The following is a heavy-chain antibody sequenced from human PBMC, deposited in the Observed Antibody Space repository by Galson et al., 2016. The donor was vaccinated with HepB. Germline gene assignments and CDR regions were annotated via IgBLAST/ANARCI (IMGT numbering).Heavy chain of an antibody. Sequence: QSGAEVKKPGESLKISCQGSGYKFTSYWIGWVRQVPGKGLEWMGTIYPGDSDTRCSPSFQGQVTISVDKSISTAYLQWSSLKASDSAMYYCARHELHSNSWYMDSWGQGTLVTVSS. CDR2: IYPGDSDT. V-gene: IGHV5-51*01. J-gene: IGHJ4*02. CDR1: GYKFTSYW. D-gene: IGHD6-13*01. CDR3: ARHELHSNSWYMDS.